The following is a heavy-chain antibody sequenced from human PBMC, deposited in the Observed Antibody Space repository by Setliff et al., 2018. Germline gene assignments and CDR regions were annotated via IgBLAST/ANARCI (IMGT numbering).Heavy chain of an antibody. CDR2: ITSSGDTM. J-gene: IGHJ4*02. D-gene: IGHD6-19*01. CDR3: ATKAVAGT. CDR1: GGSFSAYY. V-gene: IGHV3-11*01. Sequence: LSLTCAVYGGSFSAYYWSWIRQAPGKGLEWVSYITSSGDTMNYADSVKGRFTISRDNAKNSLHLQMNSLRAEDTAVYYCATKAVAGTGGQGTLVTVSS.